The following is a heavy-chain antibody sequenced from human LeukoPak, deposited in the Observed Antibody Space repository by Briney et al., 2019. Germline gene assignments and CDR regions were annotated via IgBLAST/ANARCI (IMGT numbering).Heavy chain of an antibody. D-gene: IGHD5-24*01. CDR3: AKVGSSGRVGYYYGMDV. CDR1: GFTFSSYG. V-gene: IGHV3-30*18. CDR2: ISYDGSNK. J-gene: IGHJ6*02. Sequence: GGSLRLSCAASGFTFSSYGMHWVRQAPGKGLEWVAVISYDGSNKYYADSVKGRFTISRDNSKNTLYLQMNSLRAEDTAVYYCAKVGSSGRVGYYYGMDVWGQGTTVTVSS.